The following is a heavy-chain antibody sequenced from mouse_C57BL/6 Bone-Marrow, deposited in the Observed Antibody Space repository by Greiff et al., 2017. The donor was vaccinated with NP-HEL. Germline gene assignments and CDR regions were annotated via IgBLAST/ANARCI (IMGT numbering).Heavy chain of an antibody. CDR2: IYPRSGNT. V-gene: IGHV1-81*01. CDR1: GYTFTSYG. Sequence: VKLVESGAELARPGASVKLSCKASGYTFTSYGISWVKQRTGQGLEWIGEIYPRSGNTYYNEKFKGKATLTADKSSSTAYMELLSLTSEDSAVYFCARRGLGRDWGQGTLVTVSA. J-gene: IGHJ3*01. D-gene: IGHD4-1*01. CDR3: ARRGLGRD.